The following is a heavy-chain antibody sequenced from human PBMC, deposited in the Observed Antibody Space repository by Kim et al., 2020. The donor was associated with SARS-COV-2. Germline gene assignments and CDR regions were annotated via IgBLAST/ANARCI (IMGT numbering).Heavy chain of an antibody. J-gene: IGHJ4*02. Sequence: GESLKISCKGSGYSFTSYWIGWVRQMPGKGLEWMGIIYPGDSDTRYSPSFQGQVTISADKSISTAYLQWSSLKASDTAMYYCARHATPIYDILTGAGGFDYWGQGTLVTVSS. V-gene: IGHV5-51*01. CDR3: ARHATPIYDILTGAGGFDY. CDR1: GYSFTSYW. D-gene: IGHD3-9*01. CDR2: IYPGDSDT.